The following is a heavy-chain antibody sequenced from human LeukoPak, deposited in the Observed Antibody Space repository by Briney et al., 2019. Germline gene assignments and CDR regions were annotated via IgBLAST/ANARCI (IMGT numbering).Heavy chain of an antibody. CDR2: IKQDGSEK. V-gene: IGHV3-7*01. CDR1: GFTFSDFW. CDR3: ARDHTVDGLVFDY. Sequence: QPGGSLRLSCAASGFTFSDFWMNWVRQAPGKGLEWVASIKQDGSEKYYVDSVKGRFSISRDNAKNSLHLQMNGLRAEDTAVYYCARDHTVDGLVFDYWGQGILVTVSS. J-gene: IGHJ4*02. D-gene: IGHD6-19*01.